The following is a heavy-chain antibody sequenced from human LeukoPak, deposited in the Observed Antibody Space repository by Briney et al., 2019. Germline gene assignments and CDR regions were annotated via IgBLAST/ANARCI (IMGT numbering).Heavy chain of an antibody. Sequence: SETLSLTCTVSGGSISSYYWSWIRQPPGKGLEWIGYIYYSGSTNYNPSLKSRVTISVDTSKNQFSLRLSSVTAEDTAVYYCARVTGYVMEDYFDYWGQGTLVTVSS. J-gene: IGHJ4*02. D-gene: IGHD6-13*01. CDR2: IYYSGST. CDR1: GGSISSYY. CDR3: ARVTGYVMEDYFDY. V-gene: IGHV4-59*01.